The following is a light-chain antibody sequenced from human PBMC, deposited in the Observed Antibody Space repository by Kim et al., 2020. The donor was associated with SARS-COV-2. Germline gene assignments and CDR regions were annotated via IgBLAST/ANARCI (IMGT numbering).Light chain of an antibody. Sequence: SYELTQPPSVSVSPGQTASITCSGDKLGDKYACWYQQKPGQSPVLVIYQDSKRPSGIPERFSGSNSGNTATLTISGTQAMDEADYYCQAWDSSTWLFCGG. CDR1: KLGDKY. CDR2: QDS. J-gene: IGLJ3*02. CDR3: QAWDSSTWL. V-gene: IGLV3-1*01.